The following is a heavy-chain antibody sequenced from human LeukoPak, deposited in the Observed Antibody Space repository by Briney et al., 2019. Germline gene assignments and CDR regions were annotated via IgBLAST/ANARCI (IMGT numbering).Heavy chain of an antibody. V-gene: IGHV4-30-4*01. Sequence: PSETLSLTCTVSGGSIGSGDYYWSWIRQPPGKGLEWIGYIYYSGSTYYNPSLKSRVTISVDTSKNQFSLKLSSVTAADTAVYYCAREVPLGVRGEYWFDPWGQGTLVTVSS. J-gene: IGHJ5*02. CDR2: IYYSGST. CDR3: AREVPLGVRGEYWFDP. D-gene: IGHD3-10*01. CDR1: GGSIGSGDYY.